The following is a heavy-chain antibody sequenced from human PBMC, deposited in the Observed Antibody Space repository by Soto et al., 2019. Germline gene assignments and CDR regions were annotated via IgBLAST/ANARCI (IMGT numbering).Heavy chain of an antibody. CDR3: AKIGPGGPSIQLWHVDY. CDR2: ISGSGGST. D-gene: IGHD5-18*01. V-gene: IGHV3-23*01. CDR1: GFTFSSYA. Sequence: EVQLLESGGGLVQPGGSLRLSCAASGFTFSSYAMSWVRQAPGKGLEWVSAISGSGGSTYYADSVKGRFTISRDNSKNTLYLQMNSLRAEDTAVYYCAKIGPGGPSIQLWHVDYWGQGTLVTVYS. J-gene: IGHJ4*02.